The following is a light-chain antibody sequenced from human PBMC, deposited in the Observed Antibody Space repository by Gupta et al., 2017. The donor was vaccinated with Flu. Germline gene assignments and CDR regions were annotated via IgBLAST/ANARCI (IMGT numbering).Light chain of an antibody. CDR3: SSYTSSSTPVV. Sequence: ITISYTGTSSDVGGYNYVSWYQQHPGKAPKLMIYDVSNRPSGVSNRFSASKSGNTASLTISGLQAEDEADYYCSSYTSSSTPVVFGGGTKLTVL. J-gene: IGLJ2*01. CDR1: SSDVGGYNY. V-gene: IGLV2-14*04. CDR2: DVS.